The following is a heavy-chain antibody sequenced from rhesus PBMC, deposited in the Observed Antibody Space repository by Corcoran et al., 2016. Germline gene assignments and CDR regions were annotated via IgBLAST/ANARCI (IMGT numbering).Heavy chain of an antibody. Sequence: QVTLKESGPALVNPTQTLPLTCPFSGFSISTTGMGVGWIRHPPGKALGWLALIYWDDEKNYRTSLKSRLTISKDTSKNQVVLTKTNMDPVDTATYYCARRGIAAAGTGLFDYWGQGVLVTVSS. V-gene: IGHV2-174*01. CDR3: ARRGIAAAGTGLFDY. CDR2: IYWDDEK. J-gene: IGHJ4*01. CDR1: GFSISTTGMG. D-gene: IGHD6-25*01.